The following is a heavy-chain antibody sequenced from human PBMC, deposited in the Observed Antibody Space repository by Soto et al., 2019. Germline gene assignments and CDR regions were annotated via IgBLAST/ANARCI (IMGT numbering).Heavy chain of an antibody. J-gene: IGHJ6*03. CDR1: GFTFSNAW. V-gene: IGHV3-15*01. Sequence: GGSLRLSCAASGFTFSNAWMSWVRQAPGKGLEWVGRIKSKTDGGTTDYAAPVKGRFTISRDDSKNTLYLQLNSLKTEDTAVYYCTTAGYGDYDYYYYYYMDVWGKGTTVTVSS. CDR3: TTAGYGDYDYYYYYYMDV. D-gene: IGHD4-17*01. CDR2: IKSKTDGGTT.